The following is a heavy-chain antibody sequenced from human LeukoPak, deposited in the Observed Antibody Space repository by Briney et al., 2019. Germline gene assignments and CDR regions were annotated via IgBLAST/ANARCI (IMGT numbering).Heavy chain of an antibody. V-gene: IGHV4-38-2*01. CDR2: IYHSGST. CDR1: GYSISSGYY. CDR3: ARAASGGYVDAFDI. D-gene: IGHD5-12*01. Sequence: SKTLSLTCAVSGYSISSGYYWGWIRQPPGKGLEWIGSIYHSGSTYYNPSLKSRVTISVDTSKNQFSLKLSSMTAADTAVYYCARAASGGYVDAFDIWGQGTMVTVSS. J-gene: IGHJ3*02.